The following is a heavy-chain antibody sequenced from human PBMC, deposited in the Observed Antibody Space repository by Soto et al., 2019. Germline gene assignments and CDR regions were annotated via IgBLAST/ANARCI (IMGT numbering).Heavy chain of an antibody. CDR1: GGSISSGGSS. V-gene: IGHV4-30-2*02. D-gene: IGHD1-26*01. CDR3: VKGIGNYWALDY. Sequence: SETLSLTCTVSGGSISSGGSSWSWIRQPPGKGLEWIGYIYHSGSTYYNPSLKSRVTISVDRSKNQFSLKLSSVTAEDTAVYYCVKGIGNYWALDYWGQGTLVTVSS. J-gene: IGHJ4*02. CDR2: IYHSGST.